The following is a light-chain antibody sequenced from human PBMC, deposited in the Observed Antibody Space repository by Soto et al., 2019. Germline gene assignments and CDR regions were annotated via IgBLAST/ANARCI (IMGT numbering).Light chain of an antibody. CDR2: TND. J-gene: IGLJ3*02. V-gene: IGLV1-47*02. Sequence: QSVLAQPPSVSGTPGQRLTISCSGGTSNIGSNNVYWYQQLPGAAPKLLIYTNDQRPPGVPERFSGSRSGTSASLAISDLRSEDEGDYFCAAWDDSLRGVMFGGGTKVTVL. CDR3: AAWDDSLRGVM. CDR1: TSNIGSNN.